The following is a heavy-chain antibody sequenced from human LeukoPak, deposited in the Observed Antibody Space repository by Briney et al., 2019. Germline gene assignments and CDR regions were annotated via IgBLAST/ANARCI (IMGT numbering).Heavy chain of an antibody. CDR3: VRGTGNY. J-gene: IGHJ4*02. V-gene: IGHV1-18*01. CDR1: GITLNDLS. Sequence: ASVKVSCKVSGITLNDLSIQWVRQAPGQGLEWMGWISPYKSNTNYAQKFQDRVTLTIDTSTNTVYMELKSLKSDDTAMYYCVRGTGNYWGQGTLVTVSS. CDR2: ISPYKSNT.